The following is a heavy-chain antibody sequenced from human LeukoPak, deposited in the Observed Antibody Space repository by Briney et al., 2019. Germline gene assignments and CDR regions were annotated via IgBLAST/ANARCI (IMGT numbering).Heavy chain of an antibody. Sequence: ASVKVSCKASGYTFTSYDINWVRHATGQGLEWMGWMNPNGGNTGYAQKFQGRVTMTRNTSISTAYMELSSLRSEDTAVYYCARGKYYGSGPPYNWFDPWGQGTLVTVSS. D-gene: IGHD3-10*01. CDR1: GYTFTSYD. J-gene: IGHJ5*02. CDR3: ARGKYYGSGPPYNWFDP. V-gene: IGHV1-8*01. CDR2: MNPNGGNT.